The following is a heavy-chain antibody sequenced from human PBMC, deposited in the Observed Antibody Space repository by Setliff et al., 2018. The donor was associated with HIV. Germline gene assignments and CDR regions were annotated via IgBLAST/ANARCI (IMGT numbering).Heavy chain of an antibody. CDR2: IYDTGRT. CDR3: AREEGGSSGYYYHYYYYMDV. D-gene: IGHD3-22*01. Sequence: PSETLSLTCTVSGGSIGGFYWNWIRQSAGKGLQWIGRIYDTGRTKYNPSLKSRLTMSLDTSKNQFSLKLSSVTAADTAVYYCAREEGGSSGYYYHYYYYMDVWGKGTTVTVSS. CDR1: GGSIGGFY. J-gene: IGHJ6*03. V-gene: IGHV4-4*07.